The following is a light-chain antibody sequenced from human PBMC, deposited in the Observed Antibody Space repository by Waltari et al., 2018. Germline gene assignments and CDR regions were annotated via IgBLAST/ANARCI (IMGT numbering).Light chain of an antibody. V-gene: IGKV3-11*01. CDR2: DAS. J-gene: IGKJ2*01. Sequence: EIVLTQSPATLSLSPGERATLSCRASQSVSIYFAWYKQKPGQAPRLLITDASNRATGIPARFSGSGSGTDFTLTISSLEPEDFAVYYCQQRSNWPWTFGQGTKLEIK. CDR1: QSVSIY. CDR3: QQRSNWPWT.